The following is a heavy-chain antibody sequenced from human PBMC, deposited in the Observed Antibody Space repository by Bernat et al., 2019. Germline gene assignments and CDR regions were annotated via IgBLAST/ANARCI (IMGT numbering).Heavy chain of an antibody. Sequence: QVQLVQSGAEVKKPGASVKVSCKASGYTFTSYYMHWVRQAPGQGLEWMGIINPSGGSTSYAQKFPGRVTMTRDKSTSTVYMELSSLRSEDTAVYYCARDGRYSGYDIYFDYWGQGTLVTVSS. CDR1: GYTFTSYY. CDR2: INPSGGST. D-gene: IGHD5-12*01. J-gene: IGHJ4*02. CDR3: ARDGRYSGYDIYFDY. V-gene: IGHV1-46*01.